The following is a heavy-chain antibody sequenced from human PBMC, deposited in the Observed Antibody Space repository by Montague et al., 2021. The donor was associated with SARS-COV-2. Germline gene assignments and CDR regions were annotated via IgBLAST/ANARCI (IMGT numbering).Heavy chain of an antibody. CDR1: TGSLSTYY. CDR2: IYYSTNA. CDR3: ASPRVGYDSDGYFDH. J-gene: IGHJ4*02. Sequence: SETLSLTCTVSTGSLSTYYWNWIRQPPGKGLEWIGFIYYSTNANYNPSLKSRITISVYTYKTQFSLRLNSVTAADTAFYYCASPRVGYDSDGYFDHWGQGTLVTVSS. D-gene: IGHD1-26*01. V-gene: IGHV4-59*08.